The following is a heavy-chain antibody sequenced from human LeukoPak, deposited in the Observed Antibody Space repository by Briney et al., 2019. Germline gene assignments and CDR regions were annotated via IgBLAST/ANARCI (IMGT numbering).Heavy chain of an antibody. V-gene: IGHV4-59*01. J-gene: IGHJ5*02. CDR3: ARGNDYDEENWFDP. D-gene: IGHD4-17*01. CDR2: IYYSGST. Sequence: SETLSLTCTVSGGSISSYYWSWIRQPPGKGLEWIGYIYYSGSTNYNPSLKRRVTISIDTSKSQFSLKLSSVTAADTAVYYCARGNDYDEENWFDPWGQGTLVTVSS. CDR1: GGSISSYY.